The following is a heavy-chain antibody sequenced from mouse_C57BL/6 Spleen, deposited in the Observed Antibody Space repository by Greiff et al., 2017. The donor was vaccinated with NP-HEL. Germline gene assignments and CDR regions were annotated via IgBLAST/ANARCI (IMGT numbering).Heavy chain of an antibody. CDR1: GYAFSSSW. V-gene: IGHV1-82*01. D-gene: IGHD3-2*02. CDR2: IYPGDGDT. J-gene: IGHJ3*01. CDR3: ARQLSLSWFAY. Sequence: LEESGPELVKPGASVKISCKASGYAFSSSWMNWVKQRPGKGLEWIGRIYPGDGDTNYNGKFKGKATLTADKSSSTAYMQLSSLTYEDSAVYLCARQLSLSWFAYWGQGTLFTVSA.